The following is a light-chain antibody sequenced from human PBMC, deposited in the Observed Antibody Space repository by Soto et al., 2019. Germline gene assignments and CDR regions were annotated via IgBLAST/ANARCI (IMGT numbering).Light chain of an antibody. J-gene: IGKJ5*01. Sequence: IQLTQSPSFLSASLGDRVAITCRASQDINKYLAWYQQKPGEAPKLLIYFVSTLQSGVPSSFSGSGSGTEFTLTISDLQPEDCATYYCQHLTAYPITFGQRTRPEIK. CDR3: QHLTAYPIT. CDR2: FVS. V-gene: IGKV1-9*01. CDR1: QDINKY.